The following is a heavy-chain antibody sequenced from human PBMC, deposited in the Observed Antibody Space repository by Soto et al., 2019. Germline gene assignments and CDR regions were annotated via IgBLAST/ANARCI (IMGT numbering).Heavy chain of an antibody. CDR1: GYTFTSYG. Sequence: QVQLVQSGAEVKKPGASVKVSCKASGYTFTSYGISRVRQAPGQGLEWMGWISAYNGNTKYVQKFQGRVTMTTDTSTSTAYMELRSLRSDDTAVYYCVRDAAAGLNDYWGQGTLVTVSS. J-gene: IGHJ4*02. CDR3: VRDAAAGLNDY. V-gene: IGHV1-18*01. D-gene: IGHD6-13*01. CDR2: ISAYNGNT.